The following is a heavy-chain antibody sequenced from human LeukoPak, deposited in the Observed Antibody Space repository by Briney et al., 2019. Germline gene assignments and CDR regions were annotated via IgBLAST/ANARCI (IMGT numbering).Heavy chain of an antibody. CDR1: GFTFSSYA. CDR2: ISGSGGST. Sequence: GGSLRLSCIVSGFTFSSYAMSWVRQAPGKGLEWGSAISGSGGSTYYADSVKGRLTISRDNSKNTLFLQMNSLRAEDTAVYYCAKDVISFAPQSCYPYYFDYWGQGTLVTVSS. V-gene: IGHV3-23*01. CDR3: AKDVISFAPQSCYPYYFDY. J-gene: IGHJ4*02. D-gene: IGHD2-15*01.